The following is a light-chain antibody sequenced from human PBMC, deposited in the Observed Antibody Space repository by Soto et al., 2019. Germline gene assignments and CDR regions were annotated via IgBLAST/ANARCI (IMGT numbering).Light chain of an antibody. CDR1: HTINSW. J-gene: IGKJ4*01. Sequence: DIQMTQSPSTLSASVGDRVTITCRASHTINSWLAWYQQKPGKAPNLLIYTSSTLESGVPSRFSGRGSGTQFTLAISSLQPDDFATSDCQQYNFYPLTFGGGTKVEIK. V-gene: IGKV1-5*03. CDR3: QQYNFYPLT. CDR2: TSS.